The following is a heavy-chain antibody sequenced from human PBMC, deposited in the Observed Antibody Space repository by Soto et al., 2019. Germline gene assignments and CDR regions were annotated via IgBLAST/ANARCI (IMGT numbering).Heavy chain of an antibody. CDR3: ARDLTVTAGLDY. V-gene: IGHV3-33*01. Sequence: PGGSLRLSCAASGFTFSSYGMHWVRQAPGKGLEWVAVIWYDGSNKYYADSVKGRFTISRDNSKNTLYLQMNSLRAEDTAVYYCARDLTVTAGLDYWGQGTLVTAPQ. CDR1: GFTFSSYG. CDR2: IWYDGSNK. D-gene: IGHD4-17*01. J-gene: IGHJ4*02.